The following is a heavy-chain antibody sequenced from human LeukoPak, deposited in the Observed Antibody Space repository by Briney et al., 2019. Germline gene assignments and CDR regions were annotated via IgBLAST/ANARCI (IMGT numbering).Heavy chain of an antibody. CDR3: AKEGLTRELPHDY. D-gene: IGHD1-26*01. J-gene: IGHJ4*02. Sequence: PGGSLRLSCAASGFTFSSYGMHWVRQAPGKGLEWVAGISYDGSNKYYADSVKGRFTISRDNSKNTLYLQMNSLRAEDTAVYYCAKEGLTRELPHDYWGQGTLVTVSS. CDR1: GFTFSSYG. CDR2: ISYDGSNK. V-gene: IGHV3-30*18.